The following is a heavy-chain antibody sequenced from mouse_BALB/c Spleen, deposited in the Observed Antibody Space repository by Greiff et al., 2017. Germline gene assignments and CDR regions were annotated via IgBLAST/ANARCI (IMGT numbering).Heavy chain of an antibody. J-gene: IGHJ2*01. CDR1: GYSITSDYA. D-gene: IGHD1-1*01. CDR2: ISYSGST. Sequence: EVQLQQSGPGLVKPSQSLSLTCTVTGYSITSDYAWNWIRQFPGNKLEWMGYISYSGSTSYNPSLKSRISITRDTSKNQFFLQLNSVTTEDTATYYCARSGYGSSTFDYWGQGTTLTVSS. V-gene: IGHV3-2*02. CDR3: ARSGYGSSTFDY.